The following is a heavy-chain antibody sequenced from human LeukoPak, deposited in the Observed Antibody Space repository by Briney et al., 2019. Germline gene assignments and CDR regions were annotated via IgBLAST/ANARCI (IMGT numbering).Heavy chain of an antibody. CDR3: ATSAAGFPQYYYYYMDV. V-gene: IGHV3-30*02. CDR2: IRYDGSNK. D-gene: IGHD6-13*01. CDR1: GFTFSSYG. J-gene: IGHJ6*03. Sequence: TGGSLRLSCAASGFTFSSYGMHWVRQAPGKGLEWVAFIRYDGSNKYYADSVKGRFTFSRDNSKNTLYLQMNSLRAEDTAVYYCATSAAGFPQYYYYYMDVWGKGTTVTISS.